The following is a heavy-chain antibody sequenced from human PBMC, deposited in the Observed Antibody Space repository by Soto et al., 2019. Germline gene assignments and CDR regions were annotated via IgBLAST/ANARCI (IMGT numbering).Heavy chain of an antibody. D-gene: IGHD3-10*01. Sequence: GGSLRLSCAASGFTFSSYAMSWVRQAPGKGLEWVSAISGSGGSTYYADSVKGRFTISRDNSKNTLYLQMNSLRAEDTAVYYCAKTPFNGWSGEFPIDPWGQGTLVTVSS. CDR3: AKTPFNGWSGEFPIDP. J-gene: IGHJ5*02. V-gene: IGHV3-23*01. CDR2: ISGSGGST. CDR1: GFTFSSYA.